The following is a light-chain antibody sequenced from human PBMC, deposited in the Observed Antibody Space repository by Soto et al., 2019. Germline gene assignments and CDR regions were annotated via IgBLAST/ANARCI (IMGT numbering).Light chain of an antibody. J-gene: IGLJ1*01. CDR3: AAWDDSRNASYV. V-gene: IGLV1-44*01. Sequence: QSVLTQPPSASGTPGQRVTISCSGSSSNIGSNTVNWYQQLPGTAPKLLIYSNNQPPSGVPDRVSGSKSGPSASLAISGLQSEDEADYYCAAWDDSRNASYVFGTGTKLTVL. CDR2: SNN. CDR1: SSNIGSNT.